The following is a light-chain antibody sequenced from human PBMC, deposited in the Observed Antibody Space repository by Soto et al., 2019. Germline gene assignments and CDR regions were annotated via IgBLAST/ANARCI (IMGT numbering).Light chain of an antibody. CDR2: DAS. CDR1: QSVSSSY. J-gene: IGKJ5*01. Sequence: EIVLTQSPVTLSLSPGERATLSCRASQSVSSSYLAWYQQKPGQAPRLLIYDASSRATGIPDRFSGSGSGTDFTLTISRLEPEDFAVYYCQQYGTSPRTFGQGTRLEIK. V-gene: IGKV3-20*01. CDR3: QQYGTSPRT.